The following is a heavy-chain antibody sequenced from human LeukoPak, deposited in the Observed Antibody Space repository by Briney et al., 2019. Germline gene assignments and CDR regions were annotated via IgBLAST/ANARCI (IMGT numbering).Heavy chain of an antibody. CDR2: IRSKANSDET. D-gene: IGHD3-3*01. Sequence: PGGSLRLSCTVSGFLFSDSAIHWVRQAAGKGLEWVGCIRSKANSDETAYAASVKGRFTISRDDSKDTAYLQMHSLKPEDTAVYHCTSPAHDFDFWSGYYSVWGRGAQVTVSS. J-gene: IGHJ4*01. CDR3: TSPAHDFDFWSGYYSV. CDR1: GFLFSDSA. V-gene: IGHV3-73*01.